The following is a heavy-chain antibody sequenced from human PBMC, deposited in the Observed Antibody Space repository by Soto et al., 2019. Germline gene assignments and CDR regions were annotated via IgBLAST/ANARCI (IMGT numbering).Heavy chain of an antibody. CDR2: ISSSSSYI. J-gene: IGHJ5*02. Sequence: LRLSCAASGFTFSSYSMNWVRQAPGKGLEWVSSISSSSSYIYYADSVKGRFTISRDNAKNSLYLQMNSLRAEDTAVYYCAREYCSSTSCFGWIGRWFDPWGQGTLVTVSS. CDR1: GFTFSSYS. V-gene: IGHV3-21*01. D-gene: IGHD2-2*01. CDR3: AREYCSSTSCFGWIGRWFDP.